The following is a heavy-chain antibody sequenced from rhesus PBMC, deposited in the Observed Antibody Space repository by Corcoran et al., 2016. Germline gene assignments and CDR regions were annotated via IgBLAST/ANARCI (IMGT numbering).Heavy chain of an antibody. D-gene: IGHD1-38*01. V-gene: IGHV4-76*01. CDR3: ARDQSGTLEVDGYYFDY. Sequence: QVQLQESGPGVVKPSETLSLTCAVSGGSISGGYDWSWIRQPPGKGLEWMGYIYGSSGSTNYNPSLKIRVTISKDASKNEFSLKLSSVTAADTAVYYCARDQSGTLEVDGYYFDYWGQGVLVTVSS. J-gene: IGHJ4*01. CDR1: GGSISGGYD. CDR2: IYGSSGST.